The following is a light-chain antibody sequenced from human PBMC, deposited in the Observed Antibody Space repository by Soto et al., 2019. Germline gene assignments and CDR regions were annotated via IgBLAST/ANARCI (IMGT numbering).Light chain of an antibody. V-gene: IGLV4-60*03. CDR2: VEGSGTY. J-gene: IGLJ3*02. CDR3: ETWDRHTWV. Sequence: QSVLTQPSSASASPGSSVKLTCTLSSGHSTYIIAWHQQQPGKAPRFLMKVEGSGTYNKGSGVPDRFSGSSSGAVRYLTISNLQSEDEADYYCETWDRHTWVFGGGTKVTVL. CDR1: SGHSTYI.